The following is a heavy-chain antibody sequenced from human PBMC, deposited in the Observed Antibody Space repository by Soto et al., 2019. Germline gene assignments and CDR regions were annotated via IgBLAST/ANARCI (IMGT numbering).Heavy chain of an antibody. CDR3: AHAEFGDAFDI. J-gene: IGHJ3*02. CDR1: GFSLSTTGVG. D-gene: IGHD3-10*01. Sequence: SGPTLVNPTQTLTLTFSFSGFSLSTTGVGVRWIRQPPGKALEWLALIYWDDEKRYKPSLKTRLNITKDTSKKQVVLTMTNIDPVDTATYYCAHAEFGDAFDIWGQGTMVTVSS. V-gene: IGHV2-5*02. CDR2: IYWDDEK.